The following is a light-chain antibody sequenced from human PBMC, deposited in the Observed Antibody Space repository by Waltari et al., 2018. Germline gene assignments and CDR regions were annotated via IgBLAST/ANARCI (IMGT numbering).Light chain of an antibody. CDR3: QQYNFYPVT. CDR2: GAT. J-gene: IGKJ5*01. CDR1: QDILTY. V-gene: IGKV1-16*01. Sequence: DIQMTQSPSSLSASLGDRVTITCRASQDILTYLAWFQQKPGKAPKSLIYGATSLQSGVPSRFSGSGSGTDFALTIFDLQPEDFATYYCQQYNFYPVTFGQGTRLDIK.